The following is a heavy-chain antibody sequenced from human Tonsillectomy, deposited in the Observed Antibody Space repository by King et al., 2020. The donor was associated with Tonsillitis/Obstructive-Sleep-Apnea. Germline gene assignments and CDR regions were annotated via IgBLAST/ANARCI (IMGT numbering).Heavy chain of an antibody. J-gene: IGHJ4*02. CDR3: ARSTIFGVVITPLYFDY. Sequence: VQLQQWGAGLLKPSETLSLTCAVYGASFSGYSWSWIRQSPGKGLEWIGEINHSGSTNYNPSLKSRVTISVDTSKNQFSLNLSFVTAADTAVYYCARSTIFGVVITPLYFDYWGQGTLATVSS. CDR1: GASFSGYS. CDR2: INHSGST. V-gene: IGHV4-34*01. D-gene: IGHD3-3*01.